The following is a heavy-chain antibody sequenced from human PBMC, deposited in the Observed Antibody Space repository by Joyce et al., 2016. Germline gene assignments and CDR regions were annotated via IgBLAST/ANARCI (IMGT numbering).Heavy chain of an antibody. Sequence: QVQLQQWGAGLLKPSETLSLTCAVYGGSFSGFSWNWIRQPPGKGLEWIGEINHRGSTNYNPSLKSRFTISVDTSKNHFSLNLSSVTAADTAVYFCARIYSTSCSGGSCTRGYFDYWGQGSLVTVSS. V-gene: IGHV4-34*01. CDR3: ARIYSTSCSGGSCTRGYFDY. CDR2: INHRGST. CDR1: GGSFSGFS. J-gene: IGHJ4*02. D-gene: IGHD2-15*01.